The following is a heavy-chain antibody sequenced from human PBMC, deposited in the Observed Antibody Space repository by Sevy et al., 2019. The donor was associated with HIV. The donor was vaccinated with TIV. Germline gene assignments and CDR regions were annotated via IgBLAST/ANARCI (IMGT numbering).Heavy chain of an antibody. CDR2: IKQDGSEK. Sequence: GGSLSLSCAASGFTFSSYWMSWVRQAPGKGLEWVANIKQDGSEKYYVDSVKGRFTISRDNAKNSLYLQMNSLRAEDTAVYYCARGGRGVIIYHWGQGTLVTVSS. V-gene: IGHV3-7*03. CDR1: GFTFSSYW. J-gene: IGHJ5*02. D-gene: IGHD3-10*01. CDR3: ARGGRGVIIYH.